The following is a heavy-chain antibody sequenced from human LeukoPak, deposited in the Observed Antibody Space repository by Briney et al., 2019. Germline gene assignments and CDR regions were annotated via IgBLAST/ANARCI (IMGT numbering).Heavy chain of an antibody. V-gene: IGHV3-7*01. CDR1: GFTFSSYW. CDR3: ARGPRNYYYGMDV. CDR2: IKQDGSEK. J-gene: IGHJ6*02. Sequence: GGSLRLSCAASGFTFSSYWMNWVRQAPGKGLEWVANIKQDGSEKYYVDSVKGRFTISRDNAKNSLYLQMNSLRAEDTAVYYCARGPRNYYYGMDVWGQGTTVTVSS.